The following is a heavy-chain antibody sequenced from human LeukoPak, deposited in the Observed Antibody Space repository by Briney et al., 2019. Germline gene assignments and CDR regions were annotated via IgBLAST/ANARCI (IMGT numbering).Heavy chain of an antibody. V-gene: IGHV3-30*04. J-gene: IGHJ4*02. CDR2: ISYDGSNK. CDR1: GFTFSSYA. CDR3: ARHADIVVVPPVTIDY. Sequence: GGSLRLSCAASGFTFSSYAMHWVRQAPGKGLEWVAVISYDGSNKYYADSVKGRFTISRDNSKNTLYLQMNSLRAEDTAVYYCARHADIVVVPPVTIDYWGQGPLVTVSS. D-gene: IGHD2-2*01.